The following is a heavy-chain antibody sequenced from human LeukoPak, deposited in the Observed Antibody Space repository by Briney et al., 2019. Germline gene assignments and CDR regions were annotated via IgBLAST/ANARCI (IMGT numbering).Heavy chain of an antibody. CDR3: AKGKDTLNPYWYFDV. J-gene: IGHJ2*01. Sequence: PGGSLRLSCAASGFSFDDYAMSWVRQAPGKGLEWVSGINWSGVSTGYADSVKGRFTISRDKTKNSLFLQLNSLRAEDTAFYYCAKGKDTLNPYWYFDVWGRGTLVSVSS. D-gene: IGHD5-18*01. V-gene: IGHV3-20*04. CDR2: INWSGVST. CDR1: GFSFDDYA.